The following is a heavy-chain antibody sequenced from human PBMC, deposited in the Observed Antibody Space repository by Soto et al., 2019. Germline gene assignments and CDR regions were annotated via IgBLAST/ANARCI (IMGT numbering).Heavy chain of an antibody. J-gene: IGHJ6*02. CDR2: IDPSDSYT. D-gene: IGHD2-2*01. CDR3: ASLGYCSSTICVLAAQTYVMYG. Sequence: GESLKISCKGSGYSFTSYWISWVRQMPGQDLEWMGRIDPSDSYTNYSPSFQGHVTISADKSISTAYLQWSSLKASDTAMYYCASLGYCSSTICVLAAQTYVMYGWGQGTKV. CDR1: GYSFTSYW. V-gene: IGHV5-10-1*01.